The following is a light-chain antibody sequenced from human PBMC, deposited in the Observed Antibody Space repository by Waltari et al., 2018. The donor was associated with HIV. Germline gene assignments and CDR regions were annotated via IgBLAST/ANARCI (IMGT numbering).Light chain of an antibody. CDR2: DDS. J-gene: IGLJ2*01. Sequence: SYVLTQPPSVSVAPGQTARITWGGNNIGSKSVHWYQQKPGQAPVLFVYDDSDRPSGIPERFSGSNSGNTATLTISRVAAGDESDYYCQVWDSSSDQPVFGGGTKLTVL. V-gene: IGLV3-21*02. CDR3: QVWDSSSDQPV. CDR1: NIGSKS.